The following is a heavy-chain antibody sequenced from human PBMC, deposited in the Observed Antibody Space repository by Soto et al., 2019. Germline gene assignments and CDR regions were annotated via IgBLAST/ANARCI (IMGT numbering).Heavy chain of an antibody. CDR2: IYYSGST. J-gene: IGHJ4*02. CDR3: ARTTAVPNTLRSRYFFDY. CDR1: GGSISSGGYY. V-gene: IGHV4-31*03. D-gene: IGHD4-17*01. Sequence: SETLSLTCTVSGGSISSGGYYWSWIRQHPGKGLEWIGYIYYSGSTYYNPSLKSRVTISVDTSKNQFPLKLSSVTAADTAVYYCARTTAVPNTLRSRYFFDYWGQGTLVTVSS.